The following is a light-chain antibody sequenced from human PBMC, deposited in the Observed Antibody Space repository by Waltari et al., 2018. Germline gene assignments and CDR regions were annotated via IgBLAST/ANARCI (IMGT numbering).Light chain of an antibody. J-gene: IGKJ2*01. CDR3: QQYYRPPQT. CDR2: WAS. V-gene: IGKV4-1*01. Sequence: DIVLTQSPDSLSVSLCGRATINCKPSQSLLYSSNNQNYLAWFQQKPGQPPNLLIYWASTRESGVPDRFSGSGSGTDFTLTITDLQAEDVAIYYCQQYYRPPQTFGQGTKLEIK. CDR1: QSLLYSSNNQNY.